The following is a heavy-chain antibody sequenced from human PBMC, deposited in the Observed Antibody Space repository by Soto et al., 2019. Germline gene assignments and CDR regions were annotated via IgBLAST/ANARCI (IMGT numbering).Heavy chain of an antibody. Sequence: QVQLQESGPGLVKPSETLSLTCTVSGGSVSSGSYYWSWIRQPPGKGLEWIGYIYYSGSTNYNPSLKSRVTISVDTSKNQFSLKLSSVTAADTAVYYCARDHAYSRSSVASDIWGQGTMVTVSS. CDR1: GGSVSSGSYY. D-gene: IGHD6-6*01. V-gene: IGHV4-61*01. CDR3: ARDHAYSRSSVASDI. J-gene: IGHJ3*02. CDR2: IYYSGST.